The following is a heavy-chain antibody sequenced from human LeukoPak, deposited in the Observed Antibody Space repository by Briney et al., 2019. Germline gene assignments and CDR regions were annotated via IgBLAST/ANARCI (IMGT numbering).Heavy chain of an antibody. D-gene: IGHD5-18*01. CDR2: IYYSGST. Sequence: SETLSLTCTVSGGSISGYFWSWIRQPPGKGLEWIGYIYYSGSTKYNPSLKSRVTISVDASKKQFSLRLSSLTAADTAVYYCARGALDTKTRFDSSGQRTLVTVSS. CDR3: ARGALDTKTRFDS. CDR1: GGSISGYF. J-gene: IGHJ4*02. V-gene: IGHV4-59*01.